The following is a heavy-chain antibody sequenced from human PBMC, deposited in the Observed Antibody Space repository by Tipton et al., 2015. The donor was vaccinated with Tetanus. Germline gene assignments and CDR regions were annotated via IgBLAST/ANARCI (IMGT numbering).Heavy chain of an antibody. CDR1: GFRFSNYK. V-gene: IGHV3-21*01. D-gene: IGHD6-25*01. CDR2: ISSTKRYI. J-gene: IGHJ4*02. Sequence: SLSLSCEVFGFRFSNYKMNWVRQGPGRGLDWVSSISSTKRYINYADSVKGRFTISRDNAKNSLFLEMNSLRVDDTAVYYCVSGSALDYWGQGTLITVSS. CDR3: VSGSALDY.